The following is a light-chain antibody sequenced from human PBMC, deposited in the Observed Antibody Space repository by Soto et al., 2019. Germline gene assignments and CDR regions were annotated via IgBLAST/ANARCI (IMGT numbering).Light chain of an antibody. J-gene: IGKJ1*01. CDR1: EDCSTW. Sequence: DIQMTQSPSTLSASVGDRVTISCRASEDCSTWLAWYQQKPGKAPKLLIYDASKLESGVPSRFSGSGSGTEFTLTISSLQPDDFATYYCQQYKGSTFGPGTKV. CDR2: DAS. CDR3: QQYKGST. V-gene: IGKV1-5*01.